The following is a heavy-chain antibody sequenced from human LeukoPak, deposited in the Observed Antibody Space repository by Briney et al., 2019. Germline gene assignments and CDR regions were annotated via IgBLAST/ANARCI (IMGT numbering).Heavy chain of an antibody. V-gene: IGHV4-59*08. J-gene: IGHJ4*02. CDR2: IYYKGIT. CDR1: GGSISGYH. D-gene: IGHD3-10*01. Sequence: SETLSLTCVVSGGSISGYHWSWIRQPPGKGLEWIGYIYYKGITNYNPSLKSRVTISLDMSKTQFSLNLSSVTAADTAVYYCARGGRTYYGSGSYKLSYWGQGTLVTVSS. CDR3: ARGGRTYYGSGSYKLSY.